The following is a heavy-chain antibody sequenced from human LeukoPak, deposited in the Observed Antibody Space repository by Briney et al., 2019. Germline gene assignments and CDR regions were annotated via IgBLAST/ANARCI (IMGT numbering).Heavy chain of an antibody. D-gene: IGHD3-16*01. CDR1: GFTFSSHG. J-gene: IGHJ1*01. Sequence: GGSLRPSCAASGFTFSSHGMNWVRQAPGKGLEWVSGSSSIGGRTYYADSVKGQFPVTRDNSRNTLHLQMNSLRVEDTGVYYCAKDDAWGRFYHWGQGTLVTVSS. CDR2: SSSIGGRT. V-gene: IGHV3-23*01. CDR3: AKDDAWGRFYH.